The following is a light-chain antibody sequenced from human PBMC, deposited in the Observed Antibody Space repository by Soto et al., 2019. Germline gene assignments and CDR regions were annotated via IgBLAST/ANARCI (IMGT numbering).Light chain of an antibody. CDR1: QTIRSNY. J-gene: IGKJ1*01. V-gene: IGKV3-20*01. Sequence: ETVLTQSPGTLSLSPGERATLSCRASQTIRSNYLAWYRKTPGQAPRLLIYGASNGPTGIADRFSGSGSGTDFTPIISRLEPEDFALYYCQQYGSSPWTFGQGTKVEIK. CDR2: GAS. CDR3: QQYGSSPWT.